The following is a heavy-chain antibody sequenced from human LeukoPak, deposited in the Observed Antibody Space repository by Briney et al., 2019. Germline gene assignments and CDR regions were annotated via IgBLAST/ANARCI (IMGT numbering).Heavy chain of an antibody. CDR3: ARDPRQEGWFDP. Sequence: ASVKVSCKASGYTFTGYYMHWVRQAPGQGLEWMGRINPSSGGTNYAQKFQGRVTMTRDTSISTAYMDLSRLRSDDTAVYYCARDPRQEGWFDPWGQGTLVTVSS. CDR2: INPSSGGT. CDR1: GYTFTGYY. V-gene: IGHV1-2*06. J-gene: IGHJ5*02.